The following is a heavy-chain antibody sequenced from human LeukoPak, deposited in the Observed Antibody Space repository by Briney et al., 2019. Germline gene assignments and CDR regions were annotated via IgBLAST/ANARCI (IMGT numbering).Heavy chain of an antibody. CDR2: INTKRGDT. D-gene: IGHD6-19*01. Sequence: GASVKVSCTASGYTFTRYDINTGRQATGHRREWRGGINTKRGDTGYTHKCQGRVTTTRNTSISTAYMELSSLTSEDTAVYYCARGLSSGDYWGQGTLVTVSS. V-gene: IGHV1-8*01. J-gene: IGHJ4*02. CDR3: ARGLSSGDY. CDR1: GYTFTRYD.